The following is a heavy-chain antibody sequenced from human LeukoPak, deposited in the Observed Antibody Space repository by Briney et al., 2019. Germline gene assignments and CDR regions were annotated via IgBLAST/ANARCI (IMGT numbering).Heavy chain of an antibody. CDR2: ISWNSRSI. CDR1: GFNFDDYA. V-gene: IGHV3-9*01. CDR3: AREAGGYCSGGSCSRREAFDI. Sequence: QAGGSLRLSCGVSGFNFDDYAMHWVRQAPGKGLEWVSGISWNSRSIGYADSVKGRFTISRDNAKNSLYLQMNSLRAEDTALYYCAREAGGYCSGGSCSRREAFDIWGQGTVVTVSS. D-gene: IGHD2-15*01. J-gene: IGHJ3*02.